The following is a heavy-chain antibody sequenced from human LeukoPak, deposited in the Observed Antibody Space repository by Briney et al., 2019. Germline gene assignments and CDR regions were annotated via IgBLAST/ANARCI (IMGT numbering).Heavy chain of an antibody. V-gene: IGHV4-34*01. J-gene: IGHJ4*02. CDR1: GGSFSGYY. Sequence: SETLSLTCAVYGGSFSGYYWSWIRQPPGKGLEWIWEINHSGSTNYNPSLKSRVTISVDTSKNQFSLKLSSVTAADTAVYYCASSGRTCSSTSCYLRGKETNFDYWGQGTLVTVSS. CDR2: INHSGST. CDR3: ASSGRTCSSTSCYLRGKETNFDY. D-gene: IGHD2-2*01.